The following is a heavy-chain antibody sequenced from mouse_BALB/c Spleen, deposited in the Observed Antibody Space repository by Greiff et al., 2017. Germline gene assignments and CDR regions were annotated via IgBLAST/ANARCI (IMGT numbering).Heavy chain of an antibody. CDR3: ARSSSGYVSAMDY. V-gene: IGHV1-54*01. CDR2: INPGSGGT. CDR1: GYAFTNYL. J-gene: IGHJ4*01. Sequence: VQRVESGAELVRPGTSVKVSCKASGYAFTNYLIEWVKQRPGQGLEWIGVINPGSGGTNYNEKFKGKATLTADKSSSTAYMQLSSLTSDDSAVYFCARSSSGYVSAMDYWGQGTSVTVSS. D-gene: IGHD3-1*01.